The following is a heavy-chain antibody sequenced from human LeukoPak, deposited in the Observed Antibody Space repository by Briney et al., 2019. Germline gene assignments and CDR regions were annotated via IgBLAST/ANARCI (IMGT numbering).Heavy chain of an antibody. D-gene: IGHD3-9*01. Sequence: ASVKVSCKAAGYSLITYGISWVRQAPGQGLEWMGWISAYNGNTNYAQELQGRVTVTTDTSTNTAYMELRSLRSDDTAVYYCARERKSSYDTLTGYYKSDAFDIWGQGTMVTVSS. CDR3: ARERKSSYDTLTGYYKSDAFDI. J-gene: IGHJ3*02. V-gene: IGHV1-18*01. CDR2: ISAYNGNT. CDR1: GYSLITYG.